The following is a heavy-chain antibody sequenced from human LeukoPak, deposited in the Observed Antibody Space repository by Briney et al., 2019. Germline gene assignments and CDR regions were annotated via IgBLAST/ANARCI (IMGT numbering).Heavy chain of an antibody. CDR3: ASGPL. CDR2: IKQDGSEK. CDR1: GXTXSXYX. V-gene: IGHV3-7*03. J-gene: IGHJ4*02. Sequence: PGXXLXXSCXASGXTXSXYXXSWVRQAPGKGLEWVANIKQDGSEKYYVDSVKGRFTISRDNAKNSLYLQMNSLRAEDTAVYYCASGPLWGQGTLVTVSS.